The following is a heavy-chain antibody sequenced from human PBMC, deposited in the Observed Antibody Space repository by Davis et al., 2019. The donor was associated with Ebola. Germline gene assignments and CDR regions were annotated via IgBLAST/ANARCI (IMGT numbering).Heavy chain of an antibody. J-gene: IGHJ3*02. D-gene: IGHD5-18*01. V-gene: IGHV4-39*01. CDR3: ARRGYSYGLTFDI. Sequence: PSETLSLTCTVSSGSISSSSYYWGWIRQPPGKGLEWIGNIYYSGSTYYNPSLKSRVTISVDTSKNQFSLKLSSVTAADTAVYYCARRGYSYGLTFDIWGQGTMVTVSS. CDR1: SGSISSSSYY. CDR2: IYYSGST.